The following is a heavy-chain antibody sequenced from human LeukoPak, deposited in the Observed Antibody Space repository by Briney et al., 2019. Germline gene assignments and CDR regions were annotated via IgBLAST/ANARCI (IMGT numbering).Heavy chain of an antibody. D-gene: IGHD5-24*01. CDR3: ARSRDGYNGNFDY. CDR2: ISYDGSNK. CDR1: GLTFSSYA. Sequence: GRSLRLSCAASGLTFSSYAMHWVRQAPGKGLEWVAVISYDGSNKYYADSVKGRFTISRDNSKNTLYLQMNSLRAEDTAVYYCARSRDGYNGNFDYWGQGTLVTVSS. J-gene: IGHJ4*02. V-gene: IGHV3-30-3*01.